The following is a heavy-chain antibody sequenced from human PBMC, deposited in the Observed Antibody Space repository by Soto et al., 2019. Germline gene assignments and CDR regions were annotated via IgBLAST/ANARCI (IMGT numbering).Heavy chain of an antibody. V-gene: IGHV4-34*01. Sequence: SETLSLTCAVYGGSFSGYYWSWIRQPPGKGLEWIGEINHSGSTNYNPSLKSRVTISVDTSKNQFSLKLSSVTAADTAVYYCARDTWYYFDYWGQGTLVTVSS. CDR1: GGSFSGYY. D-gene: IGHD2-8*01. J-gene: IGHJ4*02. CDR2: INHSGST. CDR3: ARDTWYYFDY.